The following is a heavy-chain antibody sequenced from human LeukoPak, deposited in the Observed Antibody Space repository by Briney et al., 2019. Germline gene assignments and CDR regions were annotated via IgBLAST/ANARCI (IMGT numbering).Heavy chain of an antibody. Sequence: ASVKVSCKASGGTFSSYAISWVRQAPGQGLEWMGGIIPIFGTANYAQKFQGRVTITADESTSTAYMELSSLRSEDTAVYYCARTASGYYWDFDYWGQGTLVTVSS. CDR2: IIPIFGTA. V-gene: IGHV1-69*13. CDR1: GGTFSSYA. D-gene: IGHD3-22*01. J-gene: IGHJ4*02. CDR3: ARTASGYYWDFDY.